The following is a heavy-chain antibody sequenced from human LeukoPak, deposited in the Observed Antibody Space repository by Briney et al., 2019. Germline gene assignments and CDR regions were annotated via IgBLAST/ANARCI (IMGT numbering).Heavy chain of an antibody. CDR2: VDPEDGET. V-gene: IGHV1-69-2*01. CDR1: GYTFADYY. CDR3: ATHEIGVGATVIAHPGI. Sequence: ASVKISCKVSGYTFADYYMHWVQQAPGKGLEWMGLVDPEDGETIYAEKFQGRVTITADTSTDTAYMELSSLRSEDTAVYYSATHEIGVGATVIAHPGIWGQGTMVTVSS. D-gene: IGHD1-26*01. J-gene: IGHJ3*02.